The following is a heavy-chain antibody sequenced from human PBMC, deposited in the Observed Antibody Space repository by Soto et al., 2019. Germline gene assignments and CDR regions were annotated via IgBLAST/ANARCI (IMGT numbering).Heavy chain of an antibody. CDR2: INPSGGST. V-gene: IGHV1-46*01. CDR1: GYTFTSYY. Sequence: ASVKVSCKASGYTFTSYYMHWVRQAPGQGLEWMGIINPSGGSTSYAQKFQGRVTMTRDTSTSTAYMELSSLRSEDTAVYYCARDRHIVVVTATGFDPWGQGTLVTVSS. CDR3: ARDRHIVVVTATGFDP. J-gene: IGHJ5*02. D-gene: IGHD2-21*02.